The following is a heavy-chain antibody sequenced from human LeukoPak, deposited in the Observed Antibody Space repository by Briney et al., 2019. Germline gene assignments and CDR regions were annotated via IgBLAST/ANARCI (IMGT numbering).Heavy chain of an antibody. J-gene: IGHJ4*02. CDR2: ISNYNGNT. CDR1: GYTFISYG. CDR3: ARSSSVTIPGYYFDY. D-gene: IGHD2-21*01. V-gene: IGHV1-18*01. Sequence: ASVKVSCKASGYTFISYGINWVRQAPGQGLEWLGWISNYNGNTNYAQKLQGRVTLTTDTSTSTAYMELRSLRSDDTAVYYCARSSSVTIPGYYFDYWGQGTLVTVSS.